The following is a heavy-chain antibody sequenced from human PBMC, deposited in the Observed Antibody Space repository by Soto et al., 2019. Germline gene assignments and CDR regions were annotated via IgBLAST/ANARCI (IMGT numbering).Heavy chain of an antibody. CDR3: ARGAEYVSGWHY. D-gene: IGHD6-19*01. CDR1: GFSFGTYW. J-gene: IGHJ4*02. Sequence: EVQLVESGGNLVQPGGSLRLSCAASGFSFGTYWMTWVRQAPGKGLEWVANIKPAGSEKYYVDSVKGRFTISRDNAKNSLYLQMSSLRDEDTAVYHCARGAEYVSGWHYWGQGTLVTVSS. CDR2: IKPAGSEK. V-gene: IGHV3-7*04.